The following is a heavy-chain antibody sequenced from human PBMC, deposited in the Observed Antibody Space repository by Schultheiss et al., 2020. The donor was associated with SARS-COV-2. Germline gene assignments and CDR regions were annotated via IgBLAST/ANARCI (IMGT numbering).Heavy chain of an antibody. CDR3: ASNEYDSSGQALH. D-gene: IGHD3-22*01. V-gene: IGHV4-59*01. Sequence: SETLSLTCTVSGGSISSYHWSWIRQPPGKGLEWIGYIYYSGSTNYNPSLKSRVTISVDTSKNQFSLKLSSVTAADTAVYYCASNEYDSSGQALHWGQGTLVTVSS. J-gene: IGHJ4*02. CDR2: IYYSGST. CDR1: GGSISSYH.